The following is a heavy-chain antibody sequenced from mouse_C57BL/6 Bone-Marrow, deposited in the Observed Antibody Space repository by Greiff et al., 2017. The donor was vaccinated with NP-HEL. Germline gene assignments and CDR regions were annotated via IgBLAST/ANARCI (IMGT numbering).Heavy chain of an antibody. D-gene: IGHD1-1*01. CDR1: GYTFTSYW. Sequence: QVQLQQSGAELVRPGTSVKLSCKASGYTFTSYWMHWVKQRPGQGLEWIGVIDPSDSYTNYNQKFKGKATLTVDTSSSTAYMQLSSLTSEDSAFYYCARLLVDYYGSSYVSDYWGQGTTLTVSS. CDR2: IDPSDSYT. CDR3: ARLLVDYYGSSYVSDY. J-gene: IGHJ2*01. V-gene: IGHV1-59*01.